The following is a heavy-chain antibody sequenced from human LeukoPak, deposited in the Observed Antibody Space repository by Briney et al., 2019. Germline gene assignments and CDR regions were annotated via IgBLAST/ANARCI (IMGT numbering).Heavy chain of an antibody. J-gene: IGHJ3*02. Sequence: PGGSLRLSCAASGFTFSDYYMSWIRQAPGKGLEWVSYISSSGSTIYYADSVKGRFTISRDNAKNSLYLQMNGLRAEDTAVYYCARGDPGYSSGWYPVGAFDIWGQGTMVTVSS. CDR1: GFTFSDYY. CDR2: ISSSGSTI. D-gene: IGHD6-19*01. CDR3: ARGDPGYSSGWYPVGAFDI. V-gene: IGHV3-11*01.